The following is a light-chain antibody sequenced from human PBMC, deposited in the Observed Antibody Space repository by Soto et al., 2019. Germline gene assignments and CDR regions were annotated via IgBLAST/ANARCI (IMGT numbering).Light chain of an antibody. Sequence: QSVLAQPASVSGSPGQSITISCTGTSSDVGAYNRVSWYQQRSGKAPKLMVYEVTNRPSGVSNRFSGSKSANTASLTISGLQAEDEADYYCLSYTKSSYYVFGNGTKVTV. CDR1: SSDVGAYNR. V-gene: IGLV2-14*01. CDR3: LSYTKSSYYV. CDR2: EVT. J-gene: IGLJ1*01.